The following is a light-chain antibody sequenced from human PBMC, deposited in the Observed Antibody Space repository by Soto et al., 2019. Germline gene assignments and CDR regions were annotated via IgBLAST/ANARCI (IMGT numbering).Light chain of an antibody. V-gene: IGLV2-14*02. CDR1: SDIGNYNL. Sequence: QSALTQPASVSGSPGQSVTISCSGSDIGNYNLVSWYQHLPGRAPKLLSFEVTMRPSGISYRFSGSKSASTASPTISGLQAEDEADYYCSSFTSSITYVFGAGTKVTVL. J-gene: IGLJ1*01. CDR3: SSFTSSITYV. CDR2: EVT.